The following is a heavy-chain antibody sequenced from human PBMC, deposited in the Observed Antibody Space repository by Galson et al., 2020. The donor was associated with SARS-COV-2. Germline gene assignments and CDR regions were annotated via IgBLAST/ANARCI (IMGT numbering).Heavy chain of an antibody. CDR1: GGSFSNYY. D-gene: IGHD2-15*01. CDR2: ITHRGST. V-gene: IGHV4-34*01. Sequence: SETLSLTCAASGGSFSNYYWPWIRQSPAKGLEWLADITHRGSTNYNPSPKSRVPMSVDASKNQFSLSLSSVTAADTAVYYCARGAEERRIIVVVPYYYSYMDVWGSGTTVTVSS. CDR3: ARGAEERRIIVVVPYYYSYMDV. J-gene: IGHJ6*03.